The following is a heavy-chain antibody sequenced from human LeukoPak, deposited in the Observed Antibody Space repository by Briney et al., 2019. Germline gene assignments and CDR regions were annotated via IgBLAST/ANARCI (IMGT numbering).Heavy chain of an antibody. CDR1: CWSFKHRW. CDR2: INHSGST. Sequence: SETLSLKCAVYCWSFKHRWWNWIRQPPGKGLEWIGEINHSGSTNYNPSLKSRVTISEDTSKNQFSLKLSSVTAADTAVYYCARCPVLDYDSGGYYYFDYWGQGTLVTVSS. V-gene: IGHV4-34*01. D-gene: IGHD3-22*01. CDR3: ARCPVLDYDSGGYYYFDY. J-gene: IGHJ4*02.